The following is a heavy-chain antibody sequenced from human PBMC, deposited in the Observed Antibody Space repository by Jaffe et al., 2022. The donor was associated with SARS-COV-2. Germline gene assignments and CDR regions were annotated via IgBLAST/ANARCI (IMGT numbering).Heavy chain of an antibody. D-gene: IGHD3-9*01. CDR2: INSDGSST. CDR1: GFTFSSYW. CDR3: ARVVRYFDWTSDWYFDL. Sequence: EVQLVESGGGLVQPGGSLRLSCAASGFTFSSYWMHWVRQAPGKGLVWVSRINSDGSSTSYADSVKGRFTISRDNAKNTLYLQMNSLRAEDTAVYYCARVVRYFDWTSDWYFDLWGRGTLVTVSS. J-gene: IGHJ2*01. V-gene: IGHV3-74*01.